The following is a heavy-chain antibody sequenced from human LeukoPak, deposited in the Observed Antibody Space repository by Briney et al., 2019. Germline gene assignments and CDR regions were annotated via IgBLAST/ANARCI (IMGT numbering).Heavy chain of an antibody. J-gene: IGHJ4*02. V-gene: IGHV3-33*01. Sequence: GGSLRLSCAASGFTFSSYGMHWVRQAPGKGLEWVAVIWYDGSNKYYADSVKGRFTISRDNSKNTLYLQMNSLRAEDTAVYYCARGRVQYYDLWSGYSQNCFDYWGQGTLVTVSS. CDR3: ARGRVQYYDLWSGYSQNCFDY. D-gene: IGHD3-3*01. CDR1: GFTFSSYG. CDR2: IWYDGSNK.